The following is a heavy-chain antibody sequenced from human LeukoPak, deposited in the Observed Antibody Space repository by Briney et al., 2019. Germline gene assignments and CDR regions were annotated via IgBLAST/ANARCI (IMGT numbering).Heavy chain of an antibody. J-gene: IGHJ4*02. D-gene: IGHD1-7*01. CDR1: GSTFSSYA. CDR2: ISGSGGST. CDR3: AKELELRRRAPSEDY. V-gene: IGHV3-23*01. Sequence: GGSLRLSCAASGSTFSSYAMSWVRQAPGKGLEWVSAISGSGGSTYYADSVKGRFTISRDNSKNTLYLQMNSLRAEDTAVYYCAKELELRRRAPSEDYWGQGTLVTVSS.